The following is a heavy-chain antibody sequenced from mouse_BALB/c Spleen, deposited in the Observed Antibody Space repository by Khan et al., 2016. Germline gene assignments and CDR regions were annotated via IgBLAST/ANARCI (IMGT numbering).Heavy chain of an antibody. J-gene: IGHJ4*01. V-gene: IGHV5-4*02. CDR2: ISDGGSYT. CDR1: GFTFSDYY. D-gene: IGHD2-14*01. Sequence: EVELVESGGGLVKPGGSLKLSCAAAGFTFSDYYMYWVRQTPEKRLEWVATISDGGSYTYYPDSVKGRFTISRDNAKNNLYLQMSSLKSEDTAMYYCAREKEVRRRTEPYAMDYWGQGTSVTVSS. CDR3: AREKEVRRRTEPYAMDY.